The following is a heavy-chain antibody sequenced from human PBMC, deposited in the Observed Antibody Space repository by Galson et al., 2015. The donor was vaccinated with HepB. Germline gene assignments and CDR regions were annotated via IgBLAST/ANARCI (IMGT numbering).Heavy chain of an antibody. D-gene: IGHD2-2*01. CDR1: GFTFSSYA. J-gene: IGHJ6*03. CDR2: ISCDGSNK. CDR3: ARATIYCSSTSCYVGYYYYMDV. V-gene: IGHV3-30-3*01. Sequence: SLRLSCAASGFTFSSYAMHWVRQAPGKGLEWVAVISCDGSNKYYADSVKGRFTISRDNSKNTLYLQMNSLRAEDTAVYYCARATIYCSSTSCYVGYYYYMDVWGKGTTVTVSS.